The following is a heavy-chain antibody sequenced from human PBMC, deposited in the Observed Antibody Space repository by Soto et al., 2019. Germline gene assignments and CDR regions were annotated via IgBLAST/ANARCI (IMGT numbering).Heavy chain of an antibody. CDR1: GFTFSSYA. CDR3: AKYDGAYYCYNYLDV. D-gene: IGHD3-3*01. Sequence: EVQLLESGGGLVQPGGSLRLSCAASGFTFSSYAMSWVRQAPGKGLEWVSAIVGSGGNTNYADSVRGRFAISRDNSKNTLSLQMNSLRAEDTAVYYCAKYDGAYYCYNYLDVWGKGTTVTVSS. V-gene: IGHV3-23*01. CDR2: IVGSGGNT. J-gene: IGHJ6*03.